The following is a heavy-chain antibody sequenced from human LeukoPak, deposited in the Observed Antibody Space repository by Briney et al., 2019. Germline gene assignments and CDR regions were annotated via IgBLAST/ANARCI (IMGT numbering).Heavy chain of an antibody. CDR1: GFTFSSYA. J-gene: IGHJ6*03. Sequence: GGSLRLSCAASGFTFSSYAMSWVRQAPGKGLEWVSAISGSGGSTYYADSVKGRFTISRDNSKNTLYLQMNSLRAEDTAVYYCAKELRYFDWLPYYYYMDVWGKGTTVTVS. V-gene: IGHV3-23*01. D-gene: IGHD3-9*01. CDR2: ISGSGGST. CDR3: AKELRYFDWLPYYYYMDV.